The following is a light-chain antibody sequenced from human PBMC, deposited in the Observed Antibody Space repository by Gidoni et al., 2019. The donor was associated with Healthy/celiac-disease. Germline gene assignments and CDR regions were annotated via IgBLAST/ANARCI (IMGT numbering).Light chain of an antibody. CDR2: GTS. CDR3: QQYDNWPPT. J-gene: IGKJ1*01. V-gene: IGKV3-15*01. Sequence: EIVMTQSPATLSVSPGERASLSCRASQSVSSKLAWYQQKPGQAPRLLIYGTSNRATGIPARFSGSGSGTEFTLTISSLQSEDFAVYYCQQYDNWPPTFGRXTKVEIK. CDR1: QSVSSK.